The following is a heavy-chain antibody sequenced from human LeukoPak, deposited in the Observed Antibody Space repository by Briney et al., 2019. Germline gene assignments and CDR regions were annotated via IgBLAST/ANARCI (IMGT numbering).Heavy chain of an antibody. J-gene: IGHJ4*02. Sequence: ASVKVSCKASGYTFTSYGISWVRQAPGQGLEWMGWIIAYNGNTNYAQKLQGRVTMTTDTSTSTAYMELSSLRSEDTAVYYCASPGGYSGYGGGYFDYWGQGTLVTVSS. CDR1: GYTFTSYG. V-gene: IGHV1-18*01. D-gene: IGHD5-12*01. CDR3: ASPGGYSGYGGGYFDY. CDR2: IIAYNGNT.